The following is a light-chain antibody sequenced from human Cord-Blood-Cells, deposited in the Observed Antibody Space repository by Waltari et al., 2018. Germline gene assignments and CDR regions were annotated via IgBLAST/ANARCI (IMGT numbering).Light chain of an antibody. CDR3: QQRSNWPPIT. CDR2: DAS. J-gene: IGKJ5*01. V-gene: IGKV3-11*01. Sequence: EIVLTQSPATLSLSPGERATLSCRASQSVSSYLAWDQQKPGQAPRLLIYDASNRGTGIPARFSGSGSGTDVTLTISSLEPEDFAVYYCQQRSNWPPITFGQGTRLEIK. CDR1: QSVSSY.